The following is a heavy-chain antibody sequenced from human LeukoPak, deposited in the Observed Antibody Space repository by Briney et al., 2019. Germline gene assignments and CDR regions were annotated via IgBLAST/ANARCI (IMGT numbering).Heavy chain of an antibody. D-gene: IGHD2-2*01. CDR1: GGTFSSYA. CDR3: ARGWYCSSTSYYFDAFDI. Sequence: SVKLSCKASGGTFSSYAISWVRQAPGQGLEWMGGIIPIFGTANYAQKFQGRVPITADESTSTAYMELSSLRSEDTAVYYCARGWYCSSTSYYFDAFDIWGQGTMVTVSS. J-gene: IGHJ3*02. CDR2: IIPIFGTA. V-gene: IGHV1-69*01.